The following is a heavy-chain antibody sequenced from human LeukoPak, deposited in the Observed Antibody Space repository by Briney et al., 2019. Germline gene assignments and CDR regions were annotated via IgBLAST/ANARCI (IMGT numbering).Heavy chain of an antibody. V-gene: IGHV3-74*01. J-gene: IGHJ4*02. CDR2: INSDGSST. Sequence: GGSLRLSCAASGFAFSSYWMHWVRQAPGKGLVWVSRINSDGSSTSYADSVKGRFTISGDNAKNTLYLQMNSLRAEDTAVYYCARGDPVAVVPAAIFLGGHWGQGTLVTVSS. CDR3: ARGDPVAVVPAAIFLGGH. D-gene: IGHD2-2*02. CDR1: GFAFSSYW.